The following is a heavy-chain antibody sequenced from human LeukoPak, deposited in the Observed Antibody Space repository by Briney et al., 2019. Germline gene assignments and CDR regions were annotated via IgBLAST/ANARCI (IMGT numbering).Heavy chain of an antibody. V-gene: IGHV3-33*01. Sequence: PGGSLRLSCAASGFTSSSYGMHWVRQAPGKGLEWVAVIWYDESNKYYADSVKGRFTISRDNSKNTLYLQMNSLRAEDTAVYYCARESRIVVVPAAIRWFDPWGQGTLVTVSS. CDR3: ARESRIVVVPAAIRWFDP. CDR2: IWYDESNK. CDR1: GFTSSSYG. J-gene: IGHJ5*02. D-gene: IGHD2-2*01.